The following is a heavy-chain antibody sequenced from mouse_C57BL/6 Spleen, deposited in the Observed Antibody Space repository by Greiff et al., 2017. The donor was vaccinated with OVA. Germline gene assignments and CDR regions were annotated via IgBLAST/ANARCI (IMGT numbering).Heavy chain of an antibody. CDR2: IHPNSGST. D-gene: IGHD2-5*01. V-gene: IGHV1-64*01. CDR1: GYTFTSYW. Sequence: QVQLQQPGAELVKPGASVKLSCKASGYTFTSYWMHWVKQRPGQGLEWIGMIHPNSGSTNYNEKFKSKATLTVDKSSSTAYMQLSSLTSEDSAVYDCARSGYSNHWYFDVWGTGTTVTVSS. CDR3: ARSGYSNHWYFDV. J-gene: IGHJ1*03.